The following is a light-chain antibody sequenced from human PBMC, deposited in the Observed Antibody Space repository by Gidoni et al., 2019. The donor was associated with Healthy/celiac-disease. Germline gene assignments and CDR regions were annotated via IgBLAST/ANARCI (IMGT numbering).Light chain of an antibody. V-gene: IGKV3-11*01. CDR3: QQRSNWPPRIT. Sequence: EIVLTQSPATLSLSPGERATLSCRASQSVSSYLAWYQQKPGQAPRLLIYDASKKATGIPARFSGSGSGTDFTLTISSLGPEDFAVYYCQQRSNWPPRITFGQGTRLEIK. CDR1: QSVSSY. J-gene: IGKJ5*01. CDR2: DAS.